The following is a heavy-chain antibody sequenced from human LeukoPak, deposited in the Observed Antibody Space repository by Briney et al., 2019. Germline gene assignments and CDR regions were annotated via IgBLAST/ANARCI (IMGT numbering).Heavy chain of an antibody. V-gene: IGHV3-23*01. CDR1: GFTFSIYW. D-gene: IGHD3-3*01. CDR2: ISGSGGST. J-gene: IGHJ4*02. Sequence: GGSLRLSCAASGFTFSIYWMSWVRQAPGKGLEWVSAISGSGGSTYYADSVKGRFTISRDNSKNTLYLQMNSLRAEDTAVYYCAKSSDYDFWSGYYFDYWGQGTLVTVSS. CDR3: AKSSDYDFWSGYYFDY.